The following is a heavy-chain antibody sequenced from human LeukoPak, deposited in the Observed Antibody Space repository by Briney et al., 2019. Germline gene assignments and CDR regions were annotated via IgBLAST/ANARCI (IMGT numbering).Heavy chain of an antibody. V-gene: IGHV3-21*01. CDR3: ARDPEDDGYIQNAVDY. D-gene: IGHD5-24*01. CDR1: GFTFSSYS. Sequence: PGGSLRLSCAASGFTFSSYSMNWVRQAPGKGLEWVSSISSSSSYIYYADSVKGRFTISRDNAKNSLYLQMNSLRAEDTAVYYCARDPEDDGYIQNAVDYWGQGTLVTVSS. J-gene: IGHJ4*02. CDR2: ISSSSSYI.